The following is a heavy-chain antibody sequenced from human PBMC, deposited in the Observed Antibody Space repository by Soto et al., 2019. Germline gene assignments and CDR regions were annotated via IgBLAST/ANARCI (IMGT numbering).Heavy chain of an antibody. J-gene: IGHJ4*01. CDR2: ISGSGGST. Sequence: GGSLRLSCAASGFTFSSYAMSWVRQAPGKGLEWVSAISGSGGSTYYADSVKGRSTISRDNSKNTLYLQMNSLRVEDTAVYYCAKSHYSDSSGYPYFDYWGQGTLVTVSS. CDR3: AKSHYSDSSGYPYFDY. CDR1: GFTFSSYA. D-gene: IGHD3-22*01. V-gene: IGHV3-23*01.